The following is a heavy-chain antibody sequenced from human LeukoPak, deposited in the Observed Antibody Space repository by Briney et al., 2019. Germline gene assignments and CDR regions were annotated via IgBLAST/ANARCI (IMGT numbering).Heavy chain of an antibody. J-gene: IGHJ5*02. CDR3: ARDVPITMVRGVPGFDP. CDR2: IWYDGSNK. CDR1: GFTISSYG. V-gene: IGHV3-33*01. Sequence: GSSLRLFSEASGFTISSYGMHRVRKAPAPGKELFALIWYDGSNKYYADSVKGRFTISRDNSKNTLYLQMNSLRAEDTAVYYCARDVPITMVRGVPGFDPWGQGTLVTVSS. D-gene: IGHD3-10*01.